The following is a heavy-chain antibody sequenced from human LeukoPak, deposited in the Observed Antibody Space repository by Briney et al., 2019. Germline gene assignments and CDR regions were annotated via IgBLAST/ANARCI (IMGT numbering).Heavy chain of an antibody. D-gene: IGHD6-19*01. CDR3: TTLKAQWLVAPDNWFDP. CDR2: IKSKTDGGTT. CDR1: GLTFSNAW. V-gene: IGHV3-15*01. J-gene: IGHJ5*02. Sequence: GGSLRLSCAASGLTFSNAWMSWVRQAPGKGLEWIGRIKSKTDGGTTDYAAPVKGRFTISRDDSKNTLYLQMNSVKTEDTAVYYCTTLKAQWLVAPDNWFDPWGQGTLVTVSS.